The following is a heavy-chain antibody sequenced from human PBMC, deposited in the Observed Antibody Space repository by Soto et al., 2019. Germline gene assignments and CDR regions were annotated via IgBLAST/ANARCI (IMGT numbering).Heavy chain of an antibody. CDR1: GYSFTSYW. CDR2: IYPGDSDT. J-gene: IGHJ6*02. V-gene: IGHV5-51*01. CDR3: ARQTYYYDSSGYPRDAYGMDV. Sequence: GESLKISCKGSGYSFTSYWIGWVRQMPGKGLEGMGIIYPGDSDTRYSPSFQGQVTISADKSISTAYLQWSSLKASDPAMYYCARQTYYYDSSGYPRDAYGMDVWGQGTTVTVSS. D-gene: IGHD3-22*01.